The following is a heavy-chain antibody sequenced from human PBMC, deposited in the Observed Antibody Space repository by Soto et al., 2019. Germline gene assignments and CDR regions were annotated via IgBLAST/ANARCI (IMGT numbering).Heavy chain of an antibody. CDR1: GFTFSSYG. V-gene: IGHV3-33*01. D-gene: IGHD6-13*01. CDR2: IWYDGSNK. J-gene: IGHJ4*02. Sequence: GGSLRLSCAASGFTFSSYGMHWVRQAPGKGLEWVAVIWYDGSNKYYADSVKGRFTISRDNSKNTLYLQMNSLRAEDTAVYYCARGEQQLVRIDYWGQGTLVTVSS. CDR3: ARGEQQLVRIDY.